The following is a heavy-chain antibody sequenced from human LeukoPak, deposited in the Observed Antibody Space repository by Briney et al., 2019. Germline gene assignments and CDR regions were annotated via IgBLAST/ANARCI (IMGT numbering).Heavy chain of an antibody. CDR3: AKLGGQEVYNYYVGV. Sequence: GGSLRLSCAASGFTFSSYAMSWVRQAPGKGLEWVSSISASGGSTYYADSVKGRFTVSRDNSKNTLYLQMNSLRAEDTAVYYCAKLGGQEVYNYYVGVWGKGTTVAVSS. D-gene: IGHD3-16*01. CDR1: GFTFSSYA. V-gene: IGHV3-23*01. CDR2: ISASGGST. J-gene: IGHJ6*03.